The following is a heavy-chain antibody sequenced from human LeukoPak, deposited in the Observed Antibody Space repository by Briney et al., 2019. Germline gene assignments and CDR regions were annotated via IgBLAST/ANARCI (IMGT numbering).Heavy chain of an antibody. Sequence: SETLSLTCAVSGDSISSYYWSWIRQPPGKGLEWIAYIYYTGSTNYNPSLKSRVTISVDTSKNQFSLKLSSVTAADTAVYYCARVGAYNWFDPWGQGTLVTVSS. V-gene: IGHV4-59*01. CDR1: GDSISSYY. D-gene: IGHD3-10*01. J-gene: IGHJ5*02. CDR3: ARVGAYNWFDP. CDR2: IYYTGST.